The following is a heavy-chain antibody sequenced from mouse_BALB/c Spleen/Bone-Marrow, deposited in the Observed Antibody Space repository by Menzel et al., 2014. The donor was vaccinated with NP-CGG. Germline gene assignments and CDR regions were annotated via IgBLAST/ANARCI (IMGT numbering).Heavy chain of an antibody. Sequence: VQLQQSGPELVKPGASVKMSCKASGYTFTSYVMHWVKQKPGQGLEWIGYINPYNDGTKYNEKFKGKATLTSDKSSSTAYMELSSLTSEDSAVYSCARPRQLGLPYYFDYWGQGTTLTVSS. CDR3: ARPRQLGLPYYFDY. J-gene: IGHJ2*01. CDR2: INPYNDGT. V-gene: IGHV1-14*01. D-gene: IGHD3-2*01. CDR1: GYTFTSYV.